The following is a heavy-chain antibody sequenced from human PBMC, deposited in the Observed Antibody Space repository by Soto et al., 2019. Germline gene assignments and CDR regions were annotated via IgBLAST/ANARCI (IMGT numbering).Heavy chain of an antibody. D-gene: IGHD6-19*01. CDR3: AKSPPNWGAVAGFLRDPEYYFDY. J-gene: IGHJ4*02. Sequence: GGSLRLSCAASGFTFSSYAMSWVRQAPGKGLEWVSAISGSGGSTYYADSVKGRFTISRDNSKNTLYLQMDSLRAEDKAVYFCAKSPPNWGAVAGFLRDPEYYFDYWGQGTLVTVSS. CDR2: ISGSGGST. V-gene: IGHV3-23*01. CDR1: GFTFSSYA.